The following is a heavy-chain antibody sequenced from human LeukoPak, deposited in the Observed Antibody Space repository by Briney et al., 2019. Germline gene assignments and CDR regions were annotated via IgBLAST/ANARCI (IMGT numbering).Heavy chain of an antibody. J-gene: IGHJ6*02. CDR2: ISYDGSNK. CDR1: GFTFSSYA. D-gene: IGHD3-10*01. Sequence: GGSLRLSRAASGFTFSSYAMHWVRQAPGKGLEWVAVISYDGSNKYYADSVKGRFTISRDNSKNTLYLQMNSLRAEDTAVYYCARADSMVRGVSEGMDVWGQGTTVTVSS. CDR3: ARADSMVRGVSEGMDV. V-gene: IGHV3-30-3*01.